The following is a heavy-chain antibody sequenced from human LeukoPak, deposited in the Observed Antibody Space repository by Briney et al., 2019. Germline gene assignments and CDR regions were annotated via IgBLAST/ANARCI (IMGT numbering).Heavy chain of an antibody. Sequence: SETLSLTCTVSGGSISSYYWSWIRQPPGKGLEWIGYIYYSGSTNYNPSLKSRVTISVDTSKNQFSLKLGSVTAADTAVYYCASSSDSSGYQWGSIDYWGQGTLVTVSS. D-gene: IGHD3-22*01. V-gene: IGHV4-59*01. CDR2: IYYSGST. CDR1: GGSISSYY. J-gene: IGHJ4*02. CDR3: ASSSDSSGYQWGSIDY.